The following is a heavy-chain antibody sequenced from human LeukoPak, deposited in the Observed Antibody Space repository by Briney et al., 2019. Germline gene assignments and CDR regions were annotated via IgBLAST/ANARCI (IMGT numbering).Heavy chain of an antibody. CDR2: ISAYNGNT. CDR3: ARDLRDPYGSGRVIDY. D-gene: IGHD3-10*01. J-gene: IGHJ4*02. CDR1: GYTFTSYG. Sequence: ASVKVSCKASGYTFTSYGISWVRQAPGQGLEWMGWISAYNGNTNYAQKLQDRVTMTTDTSTSTAYMELRSLRSDDTAVYYCARDLRDPYGSGRVIDYWGQGTLVTVSS. V-gene: IGHV1-18*04.